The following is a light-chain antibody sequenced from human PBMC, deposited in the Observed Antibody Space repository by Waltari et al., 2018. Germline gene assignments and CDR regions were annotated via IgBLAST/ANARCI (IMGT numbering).Light chain of an antibody. Sequence: QTVVPQEPSLTVSAGGTVTLPCASSTGAVTRGSYPNWFQQKTEQAPTPLIYSTSNKHAWTPARFSGSLLGDKPALTLSCGQPEDEAEYYCLLYYGGARVFGGGTKLTVL. CDR2: STS. J-gene: IGLJ2*01. V-gene: IGLV7-43*01. CDR1: TGAVTRGSY. CDR3: LLYYGGARV.